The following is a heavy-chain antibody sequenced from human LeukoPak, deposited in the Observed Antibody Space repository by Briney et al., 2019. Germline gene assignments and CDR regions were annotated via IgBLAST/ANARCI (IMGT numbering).Heavy chain of an antibody. CDR2: IYYIGNT. CDR3: ARDRGYCSGGSCYAVFDY. D-gene: IGHD2-15*01. J-gene: IGHJ4*02. V-gene: IGHV4-59*01. CDR1: GGSISSYY. Sequence: SETLSLTCTVSGGSISSYYWSWIRQPPGKGLEWIGYIYYIGNTNYNPSLKSRVTISVDTSKNQFSLKLSSVTAADTAVYYYARDRGYCSGGSCYAVFDYWGQGTLVNVSS.